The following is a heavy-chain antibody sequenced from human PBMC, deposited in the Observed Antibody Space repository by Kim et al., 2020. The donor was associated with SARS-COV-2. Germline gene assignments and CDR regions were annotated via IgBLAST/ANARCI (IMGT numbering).Heavy chain of an antibody. Sequence: GGSLRLSCAASGFTFSNSPMSWVRQAPGKGLEWVSAISTSGATTNYADSVKGRFTISRDNSKNTLYLQMNSLRAEDTAVYYCVRGFRNLDRWGQGTLVSVSS. CDR1: GFTFSNSP. CDR2: ISTSGATT. V-gene: IGHV3-23*01. J-gene: IGHJ5*02. D-gene: IGHD3-10*01. CDR3: VRGFRNLDR.